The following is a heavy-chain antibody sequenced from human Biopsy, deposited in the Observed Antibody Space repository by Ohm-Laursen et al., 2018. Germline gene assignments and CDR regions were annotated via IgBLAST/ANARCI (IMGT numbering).Heavy chain of an antibody. J-gene: IGHJ5*02. CDR2: IYNVEST. Sequence: TLSLTCSVSGASISSGGYYWSWIRQFPGKGLELLGYIYNVESTYYNPSLKSRVLISGDASRNQYSLKLTSVTAADPAVYYCVRDRRDWYEPWGQGTLVTVSS. CDR3: VRDRRDWYEP. V-gene: IGHV4-31*03. CDR1: GASISSGGYY.